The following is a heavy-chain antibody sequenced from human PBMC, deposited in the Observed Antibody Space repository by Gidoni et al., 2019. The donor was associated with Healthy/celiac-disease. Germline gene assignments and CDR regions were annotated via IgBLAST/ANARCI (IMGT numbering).Heavy chain of an antibody. CDR2: IFSNDEK. Sequence: QVTLKESVPVLVKPTETLPLTCTVSGFSLINPRMVVSWIRQPPGKALEWLAHIFSNDEKSYSTSLKSRLTISKDTSKSQVVLTRTNMDPVDTATYYCARSWGNQGDYYFDYWGQGTLVTVSS. J-gene: IGHJ4*02. V-gene: IGHV2-26*01. CDR3: ARSWGNQGDYYFDY. D-gene: IGHD3-16*01. CDR1: GFSLINPRMV.